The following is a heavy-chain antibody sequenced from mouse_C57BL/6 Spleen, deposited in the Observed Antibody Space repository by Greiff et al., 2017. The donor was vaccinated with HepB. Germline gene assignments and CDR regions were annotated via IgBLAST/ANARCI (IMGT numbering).Heavy chain of an antibody. D-gene: IGHD1-1*01. CDR3: ARRHYCSSITYCYFDV. Sequence: QVQLQQPGAELVMPGASVKLSCKASGYTFTSYWMHWVKQRPGQGLEWIGEIDPSDSYTNYNQKFKGKSTLTVDKSSSTAYMQLSSLTSEDSAVYYCARRHYCSSITYCYFDVWGTGTTVTVSS. V-gene: IGHV1-69*01. J-gene: IGHJ1*03. CDR2: IDPSDSYT. CDR1: GYTFTSYW.